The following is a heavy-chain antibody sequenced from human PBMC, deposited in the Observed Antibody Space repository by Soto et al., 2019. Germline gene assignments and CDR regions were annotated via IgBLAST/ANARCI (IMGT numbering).Heavy chain of an antibody. J-gene: IGHJ4*02. V-gene: IGHV3-23*01. Sequence: GGSLRLSCTASGFTFGSYALSWVRQAPGKGLEWVSAISGSGGSTYYADSVKGRFTISRDNSKNTLYLQMHSLRAEDTAVYYCAKDRTYDSSGSFDYWGQGTLVTVS. CDR3: AKDRTYDSSGSFDY. D-gene: IGHD3-22*01. CDR1: GFTFGSYA. CDR2: ISGSGGST.